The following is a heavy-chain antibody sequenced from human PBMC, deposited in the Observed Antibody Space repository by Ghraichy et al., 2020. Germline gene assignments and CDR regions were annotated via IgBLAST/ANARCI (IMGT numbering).Heavy chain of an antibody. CDR3: ARDLDAPRSCLLG. V-gene: IGHV1-2*02. CDR2: LNPNSGAT. Sequence: ASVKVSCEASGYTFNGYSMHWVRQAPGHGLEWMGWLNPNSGATNFAQKFQGRVTMTWDTSTSTGYMELYRLTSDDTAVYYCARDLDAPRSCLLGWGQGTMVTVSS. J-gene: IGHJ4*02. D-gene: IGHD6-13*01. CDR1: GYTFNGYS.